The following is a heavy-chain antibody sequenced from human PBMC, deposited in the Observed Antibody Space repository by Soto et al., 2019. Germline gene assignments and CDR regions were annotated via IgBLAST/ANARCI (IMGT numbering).Heavy chain of an antibody. J-gene: IGHJ6*02. CDR1: GGTFSSYA. CDR2: IIPIFGTA. CDR3: ASPRLWSGYYGRDYFYYGIGV. Sequence: SVKVSCKASGGTFSSYAISWVRQAPGQGLEWMGGIIPIFGTANYAQKFQGRVTITADESTSTAYMELSSLRSEDTAVYYCASPRLWSGYYGRDYFYYGIGVWGQGTRVTVSS. V-gene: IGHV1-69*13. D-gene: IGHD3-3*01.